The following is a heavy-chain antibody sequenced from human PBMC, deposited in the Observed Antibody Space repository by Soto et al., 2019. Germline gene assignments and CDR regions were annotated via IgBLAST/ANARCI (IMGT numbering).Heavy chain of an antibody. Sequence: GSLRLSCVTSGFTFHDYYMHWIRQTPGKGLEWVSYISGNGEATYYTDSVKGRFTISRDSAKNSLYLQMNSLRVDDTAVYYCAKSRWQQLPKGSWGKGTLVTVSS. CDR3: AKSRWQQLPKGS. CDR2: ISGNGEAT. J-gene: IGHJ5*02. V-gene: IGHV3-11*01. D-gene: IGHD6-13*01. CDR1: GFTFHDYY.